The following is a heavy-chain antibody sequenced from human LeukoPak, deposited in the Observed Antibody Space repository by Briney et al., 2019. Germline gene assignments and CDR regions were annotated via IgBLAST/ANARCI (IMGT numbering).Heavy chain of an antibody. D-gene: IGHD3-22*01. CDR3: ARVLPYYYDSSGSHDY. V-gene: IGHV4-31*03. CDR1: GGSISSGGYY. Sequence: PSETLSLTCTVSGGSISSGGYYWSWIRQHPGKGLEWIGYIYYSGSTYYNPSLKSRVTISVDTSKNQFSLKLSSVTAADTAVHYCARVLPYYYDSSGSHDYWGQGTLVTVSS. J-gene: IGHJ4*02. CDR2: IYYSGST.